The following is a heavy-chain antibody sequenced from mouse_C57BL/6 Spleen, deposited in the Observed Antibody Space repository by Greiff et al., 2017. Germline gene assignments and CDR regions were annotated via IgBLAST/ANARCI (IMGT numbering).Heavy chain of an antibody. D-gene: IGHD2-5*01. Sequence: VQLQQSGPELVKPGASVKISCKASGYSFTGYYMNWVKQSPEKSLEWIGEINPSTGGTTYNQKFKAKATLTVDKSSSTAYMQLKSLTSEDSAVYYCARSRAYYSNYAMDYWGQGTSVTVSS. CDR2: INPSTGGT. J-gene: IGHJ4*01. V-gene: IGHV1-42*01. CDR3: ARSRAYYSNYAMDY. CDR1: GYSFTGYY.